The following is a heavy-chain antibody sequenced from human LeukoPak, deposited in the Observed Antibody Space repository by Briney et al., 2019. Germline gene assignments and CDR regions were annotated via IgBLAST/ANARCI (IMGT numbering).Heavy chain of an antibody. J-gene: IGHJ4*02. CDR3: ARGGSNSWSPNFDY. D-gene: IGHD6-13*01. V-gene: IGHV1-18*01. CDR2: ISAYNGNT. CDR1: GYTFTTSD. Sequence: ASVKVSCKASGYTFTTSDISWVRQAPGQGLEWMGWISAYNGNTNYAQNLQGRVTMTTDTSTSTAYMELRSLRSDDTAVYYCARGGSNSWSPNFDYWGQGTLVTVSS.